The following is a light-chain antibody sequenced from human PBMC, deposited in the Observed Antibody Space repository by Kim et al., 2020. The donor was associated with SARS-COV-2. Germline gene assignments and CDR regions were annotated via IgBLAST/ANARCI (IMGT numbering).Light chain of an antibody. J-gene: IGKJ2*01. V-gene: IGKV1-39*01. CDR1: QSISSY. CDR3: QQSYSTPYT. CDR2: AAS. Sequence: DIQMTQSPSSLSASVVDRVTITCRASQSISSYLNCYQQKPGKAPKLLIYAASSLQSGVPSRFSGSGSGTDFTLTISSLQPEDFATYYCQQSYSTPYTFGQGTKLEI.